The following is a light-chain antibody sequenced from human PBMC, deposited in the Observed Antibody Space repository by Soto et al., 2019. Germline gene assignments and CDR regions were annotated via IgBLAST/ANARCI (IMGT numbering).Light chain of an antibody. Sequence: DIQLTQSPSFLSASVGDRVTVSCRASQDISTSLAWFQQKAGKVPQLLVYPASTLQDGVPSRFSGSGSGTYFTLTIHNLQAEDFATYYCQHLRTYPFSFGQGTKVDI. CDR3: QHLRTYPFS. V-gene: IGKV1-9*01. CDR2: PAS. CDR1: QDISTS. J-gene: IGKJ2*03.